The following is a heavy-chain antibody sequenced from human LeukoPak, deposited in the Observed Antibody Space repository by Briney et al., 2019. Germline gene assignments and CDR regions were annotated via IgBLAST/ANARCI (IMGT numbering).Heavy chain of an antibody. V-gene: IGHV4-4*07. CDR3: AREVSWGGYYFDY. D-gene: IGHD3-16*01. J-gene: IGHJ4*02. Sequence: SETLSLTCIVSGGSISSYYWTWIRQPAGKGLEWIGRIYSSGSTNYNPSLKSRVTMSVDTSKNQFSLNLSSVTAADTAVYYCAREVSWGGYYFDYWGQGTLVTVSS. CDR2: IYSSGST. CDR1: GGSISSYY.